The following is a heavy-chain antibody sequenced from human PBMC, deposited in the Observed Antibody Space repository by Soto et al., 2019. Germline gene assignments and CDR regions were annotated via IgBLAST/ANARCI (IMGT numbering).Heavy chain of an antibody. Sequence: GGSLRLSCAASGFTFSSYSMNWVRQAPGKGLEWVSYISSGSSTIFHADSVKGRFTISRDNAKNSLYLQMNSLRDEDTAVYYCARDNGGSDFWSGYYSGFDYWGQGALVTVSS. CDR3: ARDNGGSDFWSGYYSGFDY. CDR1: GFTFSSYS. D-gene: IGHD3-3*01. CDR2: ISSGSSTI. V-gene: IGHV3-48*02. J-gene: IGHJ4*02.